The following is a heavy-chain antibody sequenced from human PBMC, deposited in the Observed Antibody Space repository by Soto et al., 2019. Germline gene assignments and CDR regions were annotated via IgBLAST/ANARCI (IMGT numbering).Heavy chain of an antibody. Sequence: ASVQVSCKASGGTFSRYAISWVRQAPGQGLEWMGGIIPMFGTANYAQKFQGRVTITAVESTSTAYMELSSLRSEDTAVYYCARQFDYESSGYYYPYWGQGTLVTVSS. D-gene: IGHD3-22*01. CDR3: ARQFDYESSGYYYPY. CDR2: IIPMFGTA. CDR1: GGTFSRYA. J-gene: IGHJ4*02. V-gene: IGHV1-69*13.